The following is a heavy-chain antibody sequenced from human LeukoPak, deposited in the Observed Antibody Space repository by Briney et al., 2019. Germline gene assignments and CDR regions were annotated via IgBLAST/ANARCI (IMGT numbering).Heavy chain of an antibody. J-gene: IGHJ4*02. CDR3: ARLIAVAGTKDY. D-gene: IGHD6-19*01. CDR2: INPNSGGT. V-gene: IGHV1-2*02. Sequence: ASVKVSCKASGYTFTSYGISWVRQAPGQGLEWMGWINPNSGGTNYAQKFQGRVTMTRDTSISTAYMELSRLRSDDTAVYYCARLIAVAGTKDYWGQGTLVTVSS. CDR1: GYTFTSYG.